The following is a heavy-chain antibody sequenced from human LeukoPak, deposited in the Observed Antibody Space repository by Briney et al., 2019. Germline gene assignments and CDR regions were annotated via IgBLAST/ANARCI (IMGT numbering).Heavy chain of an antibody. Sequence: SETLSLTCAVYGGSFSGYYWSWIRQPPGKGPGWIGEINHSGSTNYNPSLKSRVTISVDTSKNQFSLKLSSVTAADTAVYYCARDAAADYWGQGTLVTVSS. J-gene: IGHJ4*02. V-gene: IGHV4-34*01. CDR1: GGSFSGYY. D-gene: IGHD2-2*01. CDR3: ARDAAADY. CDR2: INHSGST.